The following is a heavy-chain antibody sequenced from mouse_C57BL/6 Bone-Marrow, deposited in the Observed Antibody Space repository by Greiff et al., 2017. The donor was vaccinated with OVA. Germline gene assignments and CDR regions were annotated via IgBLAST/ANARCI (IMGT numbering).Heavy chain of an antibody. J-gene: IGHJ1*03. V-gene: IGHV3-6*01. CDR2: ISYDGSN. CDR3: AREDDGYFWYFDV. D-gene: IGHD2-3*01. Sequence: EVKLMESGPGLVKPSQSLSLTCSVTGYSITSGYYWNWIRQFPGNKLEWMGYISYDGSNNYNPSLKNRISITRDTSKNQFFLKLNSVTTEDTATYYCAREDDGYFWYFDVWGTGTTVTVSS. CDR1: GYSITSGYY.